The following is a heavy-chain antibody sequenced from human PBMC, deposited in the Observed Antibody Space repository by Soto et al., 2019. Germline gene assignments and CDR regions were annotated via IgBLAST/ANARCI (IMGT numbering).Heavy chain of an antibody. CDR2: ISSSSSYK. CDR3: AREGAIFGDWFDP. D-gene: IGHD3-3*01. J-gene: IGHJ5*02. V-gene: IGHV3-21*01. CDR1: GFTFSSYS. Sequence: EVQLVESGGGLVKPGGSLRLSCAASGFTFSSYSMNWVRQAPGKGLEWVSSISSSSSYKYYADSVKGRFTISRDNAKNSLYLQMNSLRAEDTAVYYCAREGAIFGDWFDPWGQGTLVTVSS.